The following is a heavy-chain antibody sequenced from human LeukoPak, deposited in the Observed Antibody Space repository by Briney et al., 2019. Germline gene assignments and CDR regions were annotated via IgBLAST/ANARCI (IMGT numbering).Heavy chain of an antibody. J-gene: IGHJ4*02. CDR1: GYTFTSYD. CDR2: MNPNSGNT. Sequence: ASVKVSCKASGYTFTSYDINWVRQATGQGLEWMGWMNPNSGNTGYAQKFQGRVTMTGNTSISTAYMELSSLRSEDTAVYYCARSHHYCSGGSCYSIDYWGQGTLVTVSS. CDR3: ARSHHYCSGGSCYSIDY. V-gene: IGHV1-8*02. D-gene: IGHD2-15*01.